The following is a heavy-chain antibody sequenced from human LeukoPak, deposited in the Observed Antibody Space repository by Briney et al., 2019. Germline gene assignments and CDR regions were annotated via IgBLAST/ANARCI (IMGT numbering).Heavy chain of an antibody. CDR2: ISASGGST. J-gene: IGHJ3*02. V-gene: IGHV3-23*01. Sequence: GGSLRLSCAASGFTFSSFATSWVRQAPGKGLEWVSGISASGGSTYYADSVKGRFTISRDNSKNTLYLQMNSLRAEDTAVYYCAKGFYDDSASGVFDIWGQGTMVTVSS. D-gene: IGHD3-22*01. CDR3: AKGFYDDSASGVFDI. CDR1: GFTFSSFA.